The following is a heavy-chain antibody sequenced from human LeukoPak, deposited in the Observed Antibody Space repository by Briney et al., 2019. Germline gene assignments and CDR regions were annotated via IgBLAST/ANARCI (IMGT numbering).Heavy chain of an antibody. J-gene: IGHJ6*03. CDR3: AREGPMVRAYMDV. Sequence: ASVKVSCKASGYTFTGYYMHWVRQAPGQGLEWMGWINPNSGGTNYAQKFQGRVTMTRDTSTSTVYMELSSLRSEDTAVYYCAREGPMVRAYMDVWGKGTTVTISS. CDR1: GYTFTGYY. D-gene: IGHD3-10*01. CDR2: INPNSGGT. V-gene: IGHV1-2*02.